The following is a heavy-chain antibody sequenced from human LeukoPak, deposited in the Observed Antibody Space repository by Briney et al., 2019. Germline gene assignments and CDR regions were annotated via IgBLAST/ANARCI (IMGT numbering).Heavy chain of an antibody. CDR2: ISSSSSYI. J-gene: IGHJ4*02. Sequence: GGSLRLSCAASGFTFSSYSMNWVRQAPGKGLEWVSSISSSSSYIYYADSVKSRFTISRDNAKNSLYLQMNSLRAEDTAVYYCARGSRGVGAGYFDYWGQGTLVTVSS. D-gene: IGHD1-26*01. CDR3: ARGSRGVGAGYFDY. V-gene: IGHV3-21*01. CDR1: GFTFSSYS.